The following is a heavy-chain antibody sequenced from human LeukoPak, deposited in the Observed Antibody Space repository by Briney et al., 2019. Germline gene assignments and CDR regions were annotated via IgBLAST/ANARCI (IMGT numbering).Heavy chain of an antibody. Sequence: PGGSLRLSCAASGFTFSSYTMNWVRQAPGKGLEWVASISVNSDHKPYADSVKGRFTISRDNAKNSPYLQMNSLAVDDTAVYFCTRGSYGDYEYWGQGNLVIVSS. V-gene: IGHV3-21*01. CDR2: ISVNSDHK. D-gene: IGHD4-17*01. CDR3: TRGSYGDYEY. CDR1: GFTFSSYT. J-gene: IGHJ4*02.